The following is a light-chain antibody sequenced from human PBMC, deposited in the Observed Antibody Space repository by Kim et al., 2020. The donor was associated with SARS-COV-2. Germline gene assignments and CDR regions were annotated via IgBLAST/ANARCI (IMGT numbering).Light chain of an antibody. V-gene: IGLV3-9*01. J-gene: IGLJ2*01. Sequence: SVALGQTARITVGGTNIGSKNVHGYQQKPGQAPVLVIYRDGDRPSGIPERFSGSNSGNTATLTISRAQAGDEADYYCQVWDSSPVIFGGGTQLTVL. CDR2: RDG. CDR1: NIGSKN. CDR3: QVWDSSPVI.